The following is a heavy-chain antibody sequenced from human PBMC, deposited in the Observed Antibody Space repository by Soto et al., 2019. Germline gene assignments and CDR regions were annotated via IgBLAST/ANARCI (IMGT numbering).Heavy chain of an antibody. D-gene: IGHD2-8*01. CDR2: IGTIRDT. V-gene: IGHV3-13*01. Sequence: PGGSLRLSCAVSGFTFSTYDMHWVRQATGKGLEWVSAIGTIRDTYSLDSVKGRFTISRENAKNSVYLQMNSLRAGDTAVYYCARGRSNQYESSPPPKFDPWGRGTLVTVSS. CDR1: GFTFSTYD. CDR3: ARGRSNQYESSPPPKFDP. J-gene: IGHJ5*02.